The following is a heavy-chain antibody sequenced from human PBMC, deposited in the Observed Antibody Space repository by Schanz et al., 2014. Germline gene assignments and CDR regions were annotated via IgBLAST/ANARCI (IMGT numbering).Heavy chain of an antibody. CDR1: GRTFIVYH. Sequence: QVQLVQSGAEVKKPGASMKVSCKASGRTFIVYHVLHWVRQAPGQGLEWMGRISPNSGDTHSARKFQGRVTMTWDRSISTANMELSRLRSDDTAVYYCAREMLDIVATMDDDAFDIWGQGTMVTVSS. CDR3: AREMLDIVATMDDDAFDI. V-gene: IGHV1-2*06. J-gene: IGHJ3*02. CDR2: ISPNSGDT. D-gene: IGHD5-12*01.